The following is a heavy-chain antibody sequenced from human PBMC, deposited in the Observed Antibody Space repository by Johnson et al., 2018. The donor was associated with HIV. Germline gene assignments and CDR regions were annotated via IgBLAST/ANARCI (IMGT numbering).Heavy chain of an antibody. CDR1: GFTFSSYG. J-gene: IGHJ3*02. Sequence: QVQLVESGGGVVQPGRSVRLSCAASGFTFSSYGTHWVRQAPGKGLEWVAGIWYDGSNEYYADSVKGRFSISRDNSKNTLYLQMNSLRVEDTAVYYCARDRLSGSYYVGNAFDIWGQGTMVTVSS. CDR3: ARDRLSGSYYVGNAFDI. D-gene: IGHD1-26*01. V-gene: IGHV3-33*08. CDR2: IWYDGSNE.